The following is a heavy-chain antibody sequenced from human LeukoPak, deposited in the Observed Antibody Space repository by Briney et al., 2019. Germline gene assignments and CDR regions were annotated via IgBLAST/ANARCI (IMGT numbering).Heavy chain of an antibody. CDR3: AGGAVTFDY. D-gene: IGHD4-11*01. Sequence: GGSLRLSFAASGFTFSRYSMNWVRQTPGKRLEWVSSISISSTYIYYANSVKGRFTISRDDAKNSLYLQMNSLRAEDTAVYYCAGGAVTFDYWGQGTMLTVSS. CDR2: ISISSTYI. J-gene: IGHJ4*02. V-gene: IGHV3-21*01. CDR1: GFTFSRYS.